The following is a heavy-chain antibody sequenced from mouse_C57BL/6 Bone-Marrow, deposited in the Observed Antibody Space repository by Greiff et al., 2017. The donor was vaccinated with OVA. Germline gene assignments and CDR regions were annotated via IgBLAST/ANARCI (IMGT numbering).Heavy chain of an antibody. D-gene: IGHD2-1*01. CDR2: ISDGGSYT. CDR1: GFTFSSYA. J-gene: IGHJ2*01. V-gene: IGHV5-4*01. Sequence: DVHLVESGGGLVKPGGSLKLSCAASGFTFSSYAMSWVRQTPEKRLEWVATISDGGSYTYYPDNVKGRFTISRDNAKNNLYLQMSHLKSEDTAMYYCARDHGYGNYGYWGQGTTLTVSS. CDR3: ARDHGYGNYGY.